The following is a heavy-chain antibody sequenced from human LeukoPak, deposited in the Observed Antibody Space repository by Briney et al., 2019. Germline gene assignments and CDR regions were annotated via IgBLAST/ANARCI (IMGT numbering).Heavy chain of an antibody. V-gene: IGHV1-69*13. J-gene: IGHJ4*02. CDR1: GGTFSSYA. D-gene: IGHD5-24*01. CDR2: IITIFGTA. CDR3: ARESRDGYNLDY. Sequence: GASVKVSCKASGGTFSSYAISWVRQAPGQGLEWMGGIITIFGTAKYAQKFQGRVTITADESTSTAYMELSSLRSEDTAVYYCARESRDGYNLDYWGQGTLVTVSS.